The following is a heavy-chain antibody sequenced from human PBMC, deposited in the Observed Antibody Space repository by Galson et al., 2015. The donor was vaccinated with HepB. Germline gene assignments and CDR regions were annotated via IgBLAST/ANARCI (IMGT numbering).Heavy chain of an antibody. V-gene: IGHV1-2*04. Sequence: SVKVSCKASGYTFTGYYMHWVRQAPGQGLEWMGWINPNSGGTNYAQKFQGWVTMTRDTSISTAYMELSRLRSDDTAVYYCARGGPYYYYGMDVWGQGTTVTVSS. CDR1: GYTFTGYY. J-gene: IGHJ6*02. CDR2: INPNSGGT. CDR3: ARGGPYYYYGMDV. D-gene: IGHD1-26*01.